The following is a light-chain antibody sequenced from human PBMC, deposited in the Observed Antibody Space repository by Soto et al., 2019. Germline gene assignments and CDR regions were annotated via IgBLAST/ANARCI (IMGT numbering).Light chain of an antibody. CDR3: QHYGDSSWT. Sequence: DIVSTQSPDTLSLSPGERATVSCRASQSVASLYLAWYQQKPGQAPRLLIFGASSRASGIPDRFSGSGSGTDFTLTISRLEPEDFALYYCQHYGDSSWTFGQGTKVDIK. CDR2: GAS. CDR1: QSVASLY. J-gene: IGKJ1*01. V-gene: IGKV3-20*01.